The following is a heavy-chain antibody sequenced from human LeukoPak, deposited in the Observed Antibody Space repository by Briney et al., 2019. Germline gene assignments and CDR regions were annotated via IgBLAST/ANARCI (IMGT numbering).Heavy chain of an antibody. Sequence: GESLKIPCKGSGYSFTSYWIGWVRQMPGKGLEWMGIIYPGDSDTRYSPSFQGQVTISADKSISTAYLQWSSLKASDTAMYYCARFRTYYDFWSGYSPPKTDDAFDIWGQGTMVTVSS. J-gene: IGHJ3*02. CDR3: ARFRTYYDFWSGYSPPKTDDAFDI. D-gene: IGHD3-3*01. CDR2: IYPGDSDT. CDR1: GYSFTSYW. V-gene: IGHV5-51*01.